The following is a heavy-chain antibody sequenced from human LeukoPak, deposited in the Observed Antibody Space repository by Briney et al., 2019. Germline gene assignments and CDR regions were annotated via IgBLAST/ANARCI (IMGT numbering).Heavy chain of an antibody. D-gene: IGHD3-3*01. J-gene: IGHJ4*02. CDR3: ARTLTDFWSAYGH. V-gene: IGHV1-18*01. CDR1: GYTFTSFG. Sequence: GASVKVSCKASGYTFTSFGISWVRQAPGQGLEWMGWISPNNGNTNYAQKLQGRVTMTTDTSTSTAYMELRSLRSDDTAVYYCARTLTDFWSAYGHWGQGTLVSVSS. CDR2: ISPNNGNT.